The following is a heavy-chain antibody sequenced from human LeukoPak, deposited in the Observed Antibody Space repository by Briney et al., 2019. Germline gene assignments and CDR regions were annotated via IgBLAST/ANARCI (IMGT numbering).Heavy chain of an antibody. D-gene: IGHD3-9*01. CDR3: AKARRLRYFDWSD. V-gene: IGHV3-30*18. CDR2: ISYDGSNK. Sequence: GGSLRLSCAASGFTFSSYGMHWVRQAPGKGLVWVAGISYDGSNKYYADSVKGRFTISRDNSKNTLYLQMNSLRAEDTAVYYCAKARRLRYFDWSDWGQGTLVTVSS. CDR1: GFTFSSYG. J-gene: IGHJ4*02.